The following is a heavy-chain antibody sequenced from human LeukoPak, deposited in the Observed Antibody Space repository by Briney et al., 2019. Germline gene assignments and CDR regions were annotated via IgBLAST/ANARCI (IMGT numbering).Heavy chain of an antibody. J-gene: IGHJ5*02. CDR1: GFTVSSNS. CDR2: ISGSSSYI. Sequence: GGSLRLSCTVSGFTVSSNSMSWVRQAPGKGLEWVSSISGSSSYIYYADPVKGRFTISRDNAKNSLYLQMNSLRVEDRAVYYCARGSSNVAARNNWFDPWGQGTLVTVSS. CDR3: ARGSSNVAARNNWFDP. D-gene: IGHD6-6*01. V-gene: IGHV3-21*01.